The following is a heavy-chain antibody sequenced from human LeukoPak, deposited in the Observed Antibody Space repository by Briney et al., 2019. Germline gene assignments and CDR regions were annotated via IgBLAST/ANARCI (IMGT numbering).Heavy chain of an antibody. J-gene: IGHJ6*03. D-gene: IGHD2-15*01. V-gene: IGHV1-69*01. CDR1: GGTFSSYA. CDR3: AKNGRQGYCSGGSCLDYYYMDA. CDR2: IIPIFGTA. Sequence: SVKVSCKASGGTFSSYAISWVRQAPGQGLEWMGGIIPIFGTANYAQKFQGRVTITADESTSTAYMELSSLRAEDTAVYYCAKNGRQGYCSGGSCLDYYYMDAWGKGTTVTVSS.